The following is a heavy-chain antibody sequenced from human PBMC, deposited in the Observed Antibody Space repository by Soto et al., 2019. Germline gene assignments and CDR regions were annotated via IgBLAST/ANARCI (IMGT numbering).Heavy chain of an antibody. CDR2: VKSKTDGGTT. CDR3: TTGSTGRDY. V-gene: IGHV3-15*01. Sequence: EVQLVESGGGLVKPGGSLRLSCAASGFTFTSALMTWVRQAPGKGLEWVGRVKSKTDGGTTDYAAPVKGRFTISRDDSEKTLYLHMNSLKTENTAVYYCTTGSTGRDYWGQGTLVTVSS. D-gene: IGHD3-10*01. CDR1: GFTFTSAL. J-gene: IGHJ4*02.